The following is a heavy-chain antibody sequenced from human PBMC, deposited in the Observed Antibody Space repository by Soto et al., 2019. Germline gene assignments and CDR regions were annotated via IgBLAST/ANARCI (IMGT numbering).Heavy chain of an antibody. CDR1: GYSFTNFW. V-gene: IGHV5-51*01. D-gene: IGHD3-10*01. J-gene: IGHJ5*02. CDR3: AXRTNYYGSEEGYNWFDP. Sequence: GESLKISCKASGYSFTNFWIDWVRQMPGKGLEWMGSIYPFDSDARYSPSFQGQVTISADKSINTASLQWRSLRASDIAIYYCAXRTNYYGSEEGYNWFDPWGQGTLVTVSS. CDR2: IYPFDSDA.